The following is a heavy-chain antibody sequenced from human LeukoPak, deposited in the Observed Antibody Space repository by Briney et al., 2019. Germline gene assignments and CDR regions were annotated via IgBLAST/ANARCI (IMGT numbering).Heavy chain of an antibody. J-gene: IGHJ4*02. CDR3: AKESFSSSWYLSYFDY. Sequence: GGSLTLSCAASGFTFRSYGEHWLRHAPGKGLEWVAFIRYDGSNKYYADSVKGRFTISIDNSKFTLYLKINSLRAEDTAVYYCAKESFSSSWYLSYFDYWGQGTLVTVSS. D-gene: IGHD6-13*01. CDR1: GFTFRSYG. V-gene: IGHV3-30*02. CDR2: IRYDGSNK.